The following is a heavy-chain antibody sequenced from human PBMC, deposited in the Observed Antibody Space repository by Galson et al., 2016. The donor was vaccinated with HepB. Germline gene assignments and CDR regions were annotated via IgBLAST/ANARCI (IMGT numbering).Heavy chain of an antibody. D-gene: IGHD4-17*01. CDR2: IAGRSTTI. J-gene: IGHJ5*02. V-gene: IGHV3-11*01. CDR1: GFAFSDYY. CDR3: ARDREPETTMPTFDL. Sequence: SLRLSCAASGFAFSDYYMSWIRQTPGKGPEWIAYIAGRSTTIYLSDSVKGRFTVSRDNTKDSLFLHMADLRAEDTAIYFCARDREPETTMPTFDLWGQGVMVTFSS.